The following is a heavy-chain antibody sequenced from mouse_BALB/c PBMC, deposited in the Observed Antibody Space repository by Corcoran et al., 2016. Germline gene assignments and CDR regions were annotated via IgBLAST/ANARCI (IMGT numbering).Heavy chain of an antibody. CDR3: AREPRAMDY. J-gene: IGHJ4*01. V-gene: IGHV9-3-1*01. CDR2: INTYTGEP. Sequence: QIQLVQSGHELKKPGETVKISCKASGYTFTTYGMNWVKQAPGKGLKWMGWINTYTGEPTYADDFKGRFAFSLDTSASTAYLQINNLKNEDTATYFCAREPRAMDYWGQGTSVTVSS. CDR1: GYTFTTYG.